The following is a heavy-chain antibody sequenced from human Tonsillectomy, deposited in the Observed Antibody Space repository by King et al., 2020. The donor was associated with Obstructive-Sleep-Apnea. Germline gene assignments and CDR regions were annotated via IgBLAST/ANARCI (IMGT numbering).Heavy chain of an antibody. CDR2: IIWYSGTI. Sequence: VQLVESGGGLVQPGRSLRLSCAASGFTFDDYAMHWVRQTPGKGLEWVSGIIWYSGTIGFEDSVKGRFTISRDNAKNSLYLQMNSLRPEDTAWYYCAKPITLVRGAMGDWGQGTLVTVSS. J-gene: IGHJ4*02. CDR3: AKPITLVRGAMGD. CDR1: GFTFDDYA. D-gene: IGHD3-10*01. V-gene: IGHV3-9*01.